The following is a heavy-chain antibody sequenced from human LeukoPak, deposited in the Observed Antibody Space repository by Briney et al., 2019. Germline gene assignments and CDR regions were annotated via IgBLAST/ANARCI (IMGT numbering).Heavy chain of an antibody. CDR3: ARWLAAAGVGYFDY. CDR2: IYPGDSDT. D-gene: IGHD6-13*01. V-gene: IGHV5-51*01. J-gene: IGHJ4*02. Sequence: GESLKISCQGSGYSFTSHWIGWVRQMPGKGLEWMGIIYPGDSDTRYSPSFQGQVTISADKSISTAYLQWSSLKASDTAMYYCARWLAAAGVGYFDYWGQGTLVTVSS. CDR1: GYSFTSHW.